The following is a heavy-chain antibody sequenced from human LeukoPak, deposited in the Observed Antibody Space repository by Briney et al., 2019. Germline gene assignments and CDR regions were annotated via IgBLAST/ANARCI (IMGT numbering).Heavy chain of an antibody. V-gene: IGHV3-21*01. D-gene: IGHD6-19*01. Sequence: PGGSLRLSCAASGFTFSSYEMNWVRQAPGKGLEWVSSISSSSSYIYYADSVKGRFTISRDNAKNSLYLQMNSLSAEDTAVYYCASSGSSSGWADYWGQGTLVTVSS. CDR2: ISSSSSYI. CDR1: GFTFSSYE. J-gene: IGHJ4*02. CDR3: ASSGSSSGWADY.